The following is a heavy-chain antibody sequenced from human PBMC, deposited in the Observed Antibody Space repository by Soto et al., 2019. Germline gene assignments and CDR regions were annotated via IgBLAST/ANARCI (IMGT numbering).Heavy chain of an antibody. D-gene: IGHD7-27*01. V-gene: IGHV3-30*18. Sequence: QVQLVESGGGVVQPGRSMRLSCAASGFSFSNYGMHWVRQAPGKGLEWMAVISYDGNNAYYADSVKGRFTISRDNSKNTLYLEINSLRTEDTAVYYWAKDDGEADVKYAGRWVEYCGHGTLVTVAA. CDR2: ISYDGNNA. CDR3: AKDDGEADVKYAGRWVEY. CDR1: GFSFSNYG. J-gene: IGHJ5*01.